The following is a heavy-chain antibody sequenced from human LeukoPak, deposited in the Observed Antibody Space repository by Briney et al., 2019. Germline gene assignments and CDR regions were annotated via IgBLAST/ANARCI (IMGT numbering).Heavy chain of an antibody. CDR2: IYSGGST. J-gene: IGHJ4*02. CDR3: ARETGYYYGYFDY. D-gene: IGHD3-10*01. CDR1: GFIVSSNY. Sequence: GGSLRLSCAVSGFIVSSNYMTWVRQAPGKGLEWVSVIYSGGSTNYAVSVKGRFTISRDNSKNALYLQMNSLRAEDTAVYYCARETGYYYGYFDYWGQGTLVTVSS. V-gene: IGHV3-53*01.